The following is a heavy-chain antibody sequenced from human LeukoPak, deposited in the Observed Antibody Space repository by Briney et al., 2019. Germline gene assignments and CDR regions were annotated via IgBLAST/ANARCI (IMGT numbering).Heavy chain of an antibody. Sequence: GGSLRLSCAASGFTFSSYAMSWVRQAPGKGLEWVSAISGSGGSTYYADSVKGRFTISRDNSKNTLYLQMYSLRAEDTAVYCCAKAPYYGSGSSFYYFDYWGQGTLVTVSS. D-gene: IGHD3-10*01. V-gene: IGHV3-23*01. CDR1: GFTFSSYA. J-gene: IGHJ4*02. CDR2: ISGSGGST. CDR3: AKAPYYGSGSSFYYFDY.